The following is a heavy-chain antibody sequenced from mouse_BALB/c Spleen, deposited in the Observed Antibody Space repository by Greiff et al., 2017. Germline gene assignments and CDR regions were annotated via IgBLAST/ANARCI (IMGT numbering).Heavy chain of an antibody. CDR1: GYAFSSYW. CDR3: ARNPYYDYDVWFAY. D-gene: IGHD2-4*01. V-gene: IGHV1-80*01. CDR2: IYPGDGDT. J-gene: IGHJ3*01. Sequence: QVHVKQSGAELVRPGSSVKISCKASGYAFSSYWMNWVKQRPGQGLEWIGQIYPGDGDTNYNGKFKGKATLTADKSSSTAYMQLSSLTSEDSAVYFCARNPYYDYDVWFAYWGQGTLVTVSA.